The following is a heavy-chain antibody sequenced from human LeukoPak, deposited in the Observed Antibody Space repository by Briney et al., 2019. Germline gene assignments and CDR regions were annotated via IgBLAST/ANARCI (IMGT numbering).Heavy chain of an antibody. V-gene: IGHV3-48*01. D-gene: IGHD6-6*01. J-gene: IGHJ4*02. CDR2: ISSSSSAI. Sequence: GGSLRLSCAASGFTFSSYGINWVRQTPGKGLEWVSYISSSSSAINYADSVRGRFTISRDNAKNSLYLQMNSLRPEDTAVYYCARGGAARPDYWGQGTLVTVSS. CDR3: ARGGAARPDY. CDR1: GFTFSSYG.